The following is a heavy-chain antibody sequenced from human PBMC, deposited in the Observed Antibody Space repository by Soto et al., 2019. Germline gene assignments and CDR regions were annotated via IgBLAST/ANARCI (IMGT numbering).Heavy chain of an antibody. CDR3: ARYGNEYYFAS. V-gene: IGHV4-4*02. D-gene: IGHD1-1*01. J-gene: IGHJ4*02. CDR1: GVSISDSYW. Sequence: PSDTLSLTCVVSGVSISDSYWWGWVRQPPGKGLEWIGEVSQDGGTNYNPSLKSRATMSVDKSKNKFSLKLTSVTAADTAVYFCARYGNEYYFASWGPGTLVNVSS. CDR2: VSQDGGT.